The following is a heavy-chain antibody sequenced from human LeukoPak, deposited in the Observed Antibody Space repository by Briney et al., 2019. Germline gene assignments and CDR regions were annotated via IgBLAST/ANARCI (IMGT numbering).Heavy chain of an antibody. J-gene: IGHJ4*02. V-gene: IGHV3-23*01. Sequence: GGSLRLSCAASGFTFSSYAMTWVRQAPGRGLEWVSGISGSGGSTYYAASVKGRFTISRDNSKNTLYQQMNSLRAEDTAVYYCAKDRVYSDSTDDYWGQGTLVTVS. CDR1: GFTFSSYA. CDR2: ISGSGGST. CDR3: AKDRVYSDSTDDY. D-gene: IGHD3-22*01.